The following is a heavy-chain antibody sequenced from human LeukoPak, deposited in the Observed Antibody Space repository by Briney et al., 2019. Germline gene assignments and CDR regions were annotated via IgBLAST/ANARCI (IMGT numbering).Heavy chain of an antibody. CDR2: ISSSSSTI. J-gene: IGHJ6*02. D-gene: IGHD2-2*01. CDR1: GFTFSDYY. Sequence: PGGSLRLSCAASGFTFSDYYMSWIRQAPGKGLEWVSYISSSSSTIYYADSVKGRFTISRDNAKNSLYLQMNSLRAEDTAVYYCARNGRYCSSTSCREELYYYYGMDVWGQGTTVTVSS. V-gene: IGHV3-11*01. CDR3: ARNGRYCSSTSCREELYYYYGMDV.